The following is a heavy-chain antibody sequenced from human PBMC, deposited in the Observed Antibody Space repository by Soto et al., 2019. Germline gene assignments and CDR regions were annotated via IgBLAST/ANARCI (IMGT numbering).Heavy chain of an antibody. Sequence: QVQLQESGPGLVKPSQTLSLTCTVSGGSISSGGYYWSWIRQHPGKGLEWIGYIYYSGSTYYNPSLTNRGTITVDTSNNHLSLKMRSVPAAETAVYYCARDSPGYYYYGMDVWGQGTTVTVSS. CDR2: IYYSGST. CDR1: GGSISSGGYY. J-gene: IGHJ6*02. V-gene: IGHV4-31*03. CDR3: ARDSPGYYYYGMDV.